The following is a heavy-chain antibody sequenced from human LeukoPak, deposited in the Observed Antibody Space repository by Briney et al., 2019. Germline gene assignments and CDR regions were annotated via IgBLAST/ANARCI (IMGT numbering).Heavy chain of an antibody. V-gene: IGHV5-10-1*01. D-gene: IGHD6-13*01. CDR2: IDPSDSYT. CDR1: GYSFTSYW. CDR3: ASPAGSWYD. J-gene: IGHJ4*02. Sequence: GASRKISCNGSGYSFTSYWISWVRQMPGKGLEWMGRIDPSDSYTNYSPSFQGHVTISADKSISTAYLQWSSLKASDTAMYYCASPAGSWYDWGQGTLVTVSS.